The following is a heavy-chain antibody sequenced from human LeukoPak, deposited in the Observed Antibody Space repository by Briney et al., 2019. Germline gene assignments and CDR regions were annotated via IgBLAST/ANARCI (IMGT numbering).Heavy chain of an antibody. Sequence: GGSLRLSCAASGFTFSGYWMHWVRHAPGKGLVWVSRINSDGSSTRYADSVKGRFTISRDNAKNTLYLQMNSLRAEDTAVYYCARDKGNDDWFDPWGQGTLVTVSS. CDR2: INSDGSST. V-gene: IGHV3-74*01. D-gene: IGHD1-1*01. J-gene: IGHJ5*02. CDR1: GFTFSGYW. CDR3: ARDKGNDDWFDP.